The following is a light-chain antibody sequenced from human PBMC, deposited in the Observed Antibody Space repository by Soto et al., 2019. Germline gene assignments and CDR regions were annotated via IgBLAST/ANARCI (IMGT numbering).Light chain of an antibody. CDR1: QGMNIX. CDR3: QQYASFPPT. J-gene: IGKJ2*01. CDR2: DAS. V-gene: IGKV1-33*01. Sequence: DIQMTQSPPSLSASVGDRVTITCQASQGMNIXLNWFHQIPVKAARLLIYDASTLDTGVSARFSGSGSGKDFSLTIDNLQPEDVGTYFCQQYASFPPTFGQGTKLDI.